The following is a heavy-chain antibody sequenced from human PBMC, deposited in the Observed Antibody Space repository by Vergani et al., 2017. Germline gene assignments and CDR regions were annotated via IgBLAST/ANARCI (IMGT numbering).Heavy chain of an antibody. CDR1: GGSISSYY. CDR2: IHYAENS. Sequence: QAQLQESGPGLVKPSETLSLTCTVSGGSISSYYWSWIRQPPGKGLEWIGYIHYAENSIYNPSLKSRVTMSVDTSKNQFSLKLTSVTAADTAVYFCAGDRHSWQRADHWGQGTLVTVSS. V-gene: IGHV4-59*01. CDR3: AGDRHSWQRADH. D-gene: IGHD4-11*01. J-gene: IGHJ4*02.